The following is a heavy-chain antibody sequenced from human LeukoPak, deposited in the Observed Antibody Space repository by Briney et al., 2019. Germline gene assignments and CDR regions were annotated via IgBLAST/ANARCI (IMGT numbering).Heavy chain of an antibody. V-gene: IGHV4-59*11. J-gene: IGHJ6*03. D-gene: IGHD6-6*01. Sequence: AETLSLTCTVSGVPIYSHDWSWIRQSPGKGLEWLGYSHYSGDTRYNPSLKNRVTISLDTSKNQFSLRLSSVTAADTAVYFCARGEYSRTSYYHYYMAVWGKGTTVTVSS. CDR3: ARGEYSRTSYYHYYMAV. CDR1: GVPIYSHD. CDR2: SHYSGDT.